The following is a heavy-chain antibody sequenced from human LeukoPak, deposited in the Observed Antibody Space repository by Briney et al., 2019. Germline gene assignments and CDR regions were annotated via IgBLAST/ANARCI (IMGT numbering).Heavy chain of an antibody. J-gene: IGHJ4*02. V-gene: IGHV3-9*01. CDR3: VKGPYYYDSSGYYNLDY. D-gene: IGHD3-22*01. CDR1: GFTFDDYA. Sequence: GGSLRLSCAASGFTFDDYAMHWVRQAPGKGLEWVSGISWNSGSIGYADSVKGRFTISRDNAKNSLYLQMNSPRAEDTALYYCVKGPYYYDSSGYYNLDYWGQGTLVTVSS. CDR2: ISWNSGSI.